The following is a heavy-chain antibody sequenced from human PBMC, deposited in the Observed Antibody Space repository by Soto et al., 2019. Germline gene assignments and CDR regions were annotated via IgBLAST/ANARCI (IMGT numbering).Heavy chain of an antibody. CDR2: IITIFGTA. V-gene: IGHV1-69*01. Sequence: QVQLVQSGAEVKKPGSSVKVSCKASGGTFSSYAISWVRQAPGQGLEWMGGIITIFGTANYAQKFQGRVTITTDESTSTDYMELSSLRSEDTAVYYCATYYYDSSCYYGGSDSVDIWGQAKMVNVSS. D-gene: IGHD3-22*01. J-gene: IGHJ3*02. CDR1: GGTFSSYA. CDR3: ATYYYDSSCYYGGSDSVDI.